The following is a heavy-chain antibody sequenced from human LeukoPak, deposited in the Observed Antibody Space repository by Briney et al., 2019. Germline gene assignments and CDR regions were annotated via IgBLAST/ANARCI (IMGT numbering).Heavy chain of an antibody. CDR3: ASSRGYSSSLWYYYMDV. CDR2: MYDSGTT. Sequence: KSSETLSLICAVYVGSFSSYYWMWLRKPPGKRREWLAEMYDSGTTSYKPSLKSRVTISIDTSKNQVSPKLSSVTAADTAVYYCASSRGYSSSLWYYYMDVWGKGTTVTVSS. CDR1: VGSFSSYY. V-gene: IGHV4-34*01. D-gene: IGHD6-13*01. J-gene: IGHJ6*03.